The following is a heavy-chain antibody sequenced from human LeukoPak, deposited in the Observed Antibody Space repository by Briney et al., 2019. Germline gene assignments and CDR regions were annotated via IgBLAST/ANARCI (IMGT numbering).Heavy chain of an antibody. Sequence: PGGSLRLSCAASGFTFDDYAMHWVRQAPGKGLEWVSLISGDGGSTYYADSVKGRFTISRDNSKNSLYLQMNSLRTEDTALYYCASPGGGFEYFQHWGQGTLVTVSS. CDR1: GFTFDDYA. J-gene: IGHJ1*01. CDR3: ASPGGGFEYFQH. D-gene: IGHD2-8*02. CDR2: ISGDGGST. V-gene: IGHV3-43*02.